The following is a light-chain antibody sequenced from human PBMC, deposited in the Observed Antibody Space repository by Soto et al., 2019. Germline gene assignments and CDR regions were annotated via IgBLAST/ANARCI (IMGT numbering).Light chain of an antibody. V-gene: IGKV3-20*01. CDR2: GAS. J-gene: IGKJ1*01. CDR1: HSVTSKY. CDR3: QQYRGSPRT. Sequence: EIVLTQSPGTLSLSPGEGATLSCRASHSVTSKYLAWYQQKPGQPPRLLIYGASSRATGIPDRFSGGGSGTDFTLTISRLEPEDFAVYYCQQYRGSPRTFGQGTKVEIK.